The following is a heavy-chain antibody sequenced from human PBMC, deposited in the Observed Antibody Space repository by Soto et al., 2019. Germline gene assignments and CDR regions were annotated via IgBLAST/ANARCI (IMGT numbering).Heavy chain of an antibody. CDR1: GGSYSGYY. CDR3: ARGQRGTTVTRRRAFDI. J-gene: IGHJ3*02. Sequence: SETLSLTCAVYGGSYSGYYWSWIRQPSGKGLEWIGEINHSGSTNYNPSLKSRVTISVDTSKNQFSLKLSSVTAADTAVYYCARGQRGTTVTRRRAFDIWGQGTMVNV. CDR2: INHSGST. V-gene: IGHV4-34*01. D-gene: IGHD4-17*01.